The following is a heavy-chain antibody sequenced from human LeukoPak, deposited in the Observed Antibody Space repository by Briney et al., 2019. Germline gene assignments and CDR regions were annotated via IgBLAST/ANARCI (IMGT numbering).Heavy chain of an antibody. V-gene: IGHV1-46*01. J-gene: IGHJ3*02. CDR2: INPSGGST. CDR1: GYTFTSYY. D-gene: IGHD3-22*01. Sequence: ASVTVSCKASGYTFTSYYMHWVRQAPGQGLEWMGIINPSGGSTSYAQKFQGRVTMTRDTSTSTVYMELSSLRSEDTAVYYCARDQTPYYYDSSGDSVDAFDIWGQGTMVTVSS. CDR3: ARDQTPYYYDSSGDSVDAFDI.